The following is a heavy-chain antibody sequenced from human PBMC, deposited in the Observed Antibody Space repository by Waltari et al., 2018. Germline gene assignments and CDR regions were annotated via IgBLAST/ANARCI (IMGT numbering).Heavy chain of an antibody. CDR2: IKQDGSEK. D-gene: IGHD6-19*01. J-gene: IGHJ4*02. CDR1: GFTSGRSG. V-gene: IGHV3-7*01. CDR3: ASNYYYSSGWC. Sequence: EVQLVESGGGLVQPGGSLRLSCAASGFTSGRSGMSWVRQAPGKGLEWVANIKQDGSEKYYVDSVKGRFTISRDNAKNSLYLQMNSLRAEDTAVYYCASNYYYSSGWCWGQGTLVTVSS.